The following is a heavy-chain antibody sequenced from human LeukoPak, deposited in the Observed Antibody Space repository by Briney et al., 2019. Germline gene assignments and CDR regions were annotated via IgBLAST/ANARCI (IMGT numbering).Heavy chain of an antibody. V-gene: IGHV1-18*01. Sequence: ASVKVSCKASGYTFTSYGISWVRQAPGQGLEWMGWISAYNGNTSYAQKLQGRVTMTTDTSTSTAYMELRSLRSDDTAVYYCARVLGYCSGGSCLGIWGQGTMVTVSS. CDR3: ARVLGYCSGGSCLGI. J-gene: IGHJ3*02. CDR1: GYTFTSYG. D-gene: IGHD2-15*01. CDR2: ISAYNGNT.